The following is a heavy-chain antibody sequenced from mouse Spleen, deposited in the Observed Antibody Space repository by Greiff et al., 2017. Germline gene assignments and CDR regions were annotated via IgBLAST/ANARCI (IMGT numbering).Heavy chain of an antibody. Sequence: EVKLMESGGGLVKLGGSLKLSCAASGFTFSSYAVSWVRQTPEKRLEWVATISSGGGNTYYPDSVKGRFTISRDNAKNTLYLQMSSLKSEDTAMYYCASPLYDYYYAMDYWGQGTSVTVSS. D-gene: IGHD2-4*01. J-gene: IGHJ4*01. CDR1: GFTFSSYA. V-gene: IGHV5-9*04. CDR2: ISSGGGNT. CDR3: ASPLYDYYYAMDY.